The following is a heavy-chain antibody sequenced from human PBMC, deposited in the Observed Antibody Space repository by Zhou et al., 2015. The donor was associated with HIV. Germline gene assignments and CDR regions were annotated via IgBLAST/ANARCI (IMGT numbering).Heavy chain of an antibody. CDR1: GGTLSNYA. D-gene: IGHD2-2*01. CDR3: ARGMDQDVEVLPADYCFDY. V-gene: IGHV1-69*12. Sequence: QVQLVQSGAEVKKPGSSVKVSCKSSGGTLSNYAFSWVRQAPGQGLEWMGGILPLFGATDYAQKFQGRLMVAADESTSTVTMEFSRLRSDDTAVYYCARGMDQDVEVLPADYCFDYWVREPDHRLL. CDR2: ILPLFGAT. J-gene: IGHJ4*02.